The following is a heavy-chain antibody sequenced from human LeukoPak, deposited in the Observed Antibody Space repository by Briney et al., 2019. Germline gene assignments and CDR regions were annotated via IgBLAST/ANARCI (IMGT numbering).Heavy chain of an antibody. CDR1: GFTFSFYW. D-gene: IGHD2-21*01. CDR2: IEKDGSDK. CDR3: ARSVWPEVY. V-gene: IGHV3-7*01. Sequence: GGSLRLSCAASGFTFSFYWMSWVRQAPGKGLEWVANIEKDGSDKYYVDSVKGRFTISRDNAKNSVYLQMNSLRAEDSAVYYCARSVWPEVYWGQGTLVTVSS. J-gene: IGHJ4*02.